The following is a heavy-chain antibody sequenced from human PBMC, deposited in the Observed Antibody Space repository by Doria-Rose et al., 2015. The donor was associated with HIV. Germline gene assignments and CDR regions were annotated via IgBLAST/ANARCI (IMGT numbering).Heavy chain of an antibody. CDR3: ARVGRYSNYYYFDY. V-gene: IGHV1-18*01. D-gene: IGHD4-4*01. CDR1: GYTFSKYG. Sequence: QVQLVQSGAEVKKPGASVKVSCKAAGYTFSKYGISWVRQAPGQGLEWMGWISAYNGNTNYAQNLQGRVTITTDTSTSTAYMELRSLRSGDTAVYFCARVGRYSNYYYFDYWGQGTLVTVSS. CDR2: ISAYNGNT. J-gene: IGHJ4*02.